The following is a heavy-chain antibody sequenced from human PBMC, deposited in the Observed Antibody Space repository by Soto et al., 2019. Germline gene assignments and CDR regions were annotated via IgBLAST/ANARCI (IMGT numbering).Heavy chain of an antibody. D-gene: IGHD5-12*01. Sequence: QVQLVESGGGVVQPGRSLRLSCAASGFTFSSYAMHWVRQAPGKGLEWVAVISYYGSNKYYADSVKGRFTISRDNSKNTLYLQMNSLRAEDTAVYYCASLVATLNHYYYGMDVWGQGTTVTVSS. CDR3: ASLVATLNHYYYGMDV. CDR2: ISYYGSNK. CDR1: GFTFSSYA. J-gene: IGHJ6*02. V-gene: IGHV3-30-3*01.